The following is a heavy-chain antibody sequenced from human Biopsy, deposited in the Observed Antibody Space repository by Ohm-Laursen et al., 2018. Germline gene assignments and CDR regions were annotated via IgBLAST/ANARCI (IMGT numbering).Heavy chain of an antibody. CDR3: AREDEGLLRALDL. D-gene: IGHD3-3*01. CDR1: GASMTGYF. J-gene: IGHJ3*01. Sequence: SDTLSLTCSVSGASMTGYFWTWVRQPAGKGLEWTGHIYTIGDTTYNPSLESRVTMSLDTSKNQFSLKMTSLTAADTAVYFCAREDEGLLRALDLWGQGTMVTVSS. V-gene: IGHV4-4*07. CDR2: IYTIGDT.